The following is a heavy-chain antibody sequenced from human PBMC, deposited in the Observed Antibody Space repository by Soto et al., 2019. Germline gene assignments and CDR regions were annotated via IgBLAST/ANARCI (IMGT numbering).Heavy chain of an antibody. CDR3: ARDYGDPRLGYYYGMDV. Sequence: ELQLVESGGGLVKPGGSLRLSCAASGFTFSSYSMNWVRQSPGKGLEWVSSISSSSSYIYYADSVKGRFTISRDNAKNSLYLQMNSLRAEDTAVYYCARDYGDPRLGYYYGMDVWGQGTTVPVS. CDR1: GFTFSSYS. V-gene: IGHV3-21*01. J-gene: IGHJ6*02. CDR2: ISSSSSYI. D-gene: IGHD4-17*01.